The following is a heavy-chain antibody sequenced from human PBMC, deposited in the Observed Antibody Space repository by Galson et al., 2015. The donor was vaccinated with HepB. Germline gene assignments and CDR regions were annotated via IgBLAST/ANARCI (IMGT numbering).Heavy chain of an antibody. D-gene: IGHD2-8*01. CDR1: GYTFTSYA. J-gene: IGHJ3*02. CDR3: ASSEMVREHDAFDI. V-gene: IGHV7-4-1*02. CDR2: INTNTGNP. Sequence: SVKVSCKASGYTFTSYAMNWVRQAPGQGLEWMGWINTNTGNPTYAQGFTGRFVFSLDTSVSTAYLQISSLKAEDTAVYYCASSEMVREHDAFDIWGQGTMVTVSS.